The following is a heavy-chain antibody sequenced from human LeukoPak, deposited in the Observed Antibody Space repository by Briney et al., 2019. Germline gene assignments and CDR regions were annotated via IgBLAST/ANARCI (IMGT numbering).Heavy chain of an antibody. J-gene: IGHJ4*02. CDR3: ARDARTFYCSGGSCYSEVFDY. CDR2: ISSSSSTI. Sequence: GGSLRLSCAASGFTFSTYWMSWVRQAPGKGLEWVSYISSSSSTIYYADSVKGRFTISRDNAKNSLYLQMNSLRAEDTAVYYCARDARTFYCSGGSCYSEVFDYWGQGTLVTVSS. V-gene: IGHV3-48*04. D-gene: IGHD2-15*01. CDR1: GFTFSTYW.